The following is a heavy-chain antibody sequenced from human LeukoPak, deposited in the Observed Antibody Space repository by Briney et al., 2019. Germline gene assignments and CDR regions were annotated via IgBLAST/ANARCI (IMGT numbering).Heavy chain of an antibody. CDR1: GGSISSYY. CDR2: IYYSGST. V-gene: IGHV4-59*08. CDR3: ARRGRWGSSSHYYYYYGMDV. J-gene: IGHJ6*02. Sequence: SETLSLTCTVSGGSISSYYWSWIRQPPGKGLEWIGYIYYSGSTNYNPSLKSRATISVDTSKNQFSLKLSSVTAADTAVYYCARRGRWGSSSHYYYYYGMDVWGQGTTVTVSS. D-gene: IGHD6-6*01.